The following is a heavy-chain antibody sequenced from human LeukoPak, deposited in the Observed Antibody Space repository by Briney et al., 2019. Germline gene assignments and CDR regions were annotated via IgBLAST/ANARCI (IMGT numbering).Heavy chain of an antibody. V-gene: IGHV3-30-3*01. CDR2: ISYDGSNK. D-gene: IGHD4-23*01. J-gene: IGHJ3*02. CDR3: ARPATVVHFEDAFDI. CDR1: GFTFSSYA. Sequence: PGGSLRLSCAASGFTFSSYAMHWVRQAPGKGLEWVAGISYDGSNKYYADSVKGRFTISRDNSKNTLYLQMNSLRAEDTAVYYCARPATVVHFEDAFDIWGQGTLVTVSS.